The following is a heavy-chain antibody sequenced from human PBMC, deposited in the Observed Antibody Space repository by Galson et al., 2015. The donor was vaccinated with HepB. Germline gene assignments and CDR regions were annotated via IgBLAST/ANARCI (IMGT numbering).Heavy chain of an antibody. CDR1: GFTFSSYS. D-gene: IGHD3-3*01. CDR3: ASCNLEWFYYYMDV. Sequence: SLRLSCAASGFTFSSYSMNWVRQAPGKGLEWVSSISSSSSYIYYADSVKGRFTISRDNAKNSLYLQMNSLRAEDTAVYYCASCNLEWFYYYMDVWGKGTTVTVSS. CDR2: ISSSSSYI. J-gene: IGHJ6*03. V-gene: IGHV3-21*01.